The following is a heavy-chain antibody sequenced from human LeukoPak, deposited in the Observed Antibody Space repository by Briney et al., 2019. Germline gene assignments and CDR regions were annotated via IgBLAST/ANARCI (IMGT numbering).Heavy chain of an antibody. Sequence: ASVKVSCKASGYTFTGYYMHWVRQAPGQGLEWMGWINPNSGGTDYAQKFQGRVTTTRDTSISTAYMELSRLRSDDTAVYYCARARTDIVVVVAASREFWFDPWGQGTLVAVSS. CDR2: INPNSGGT. CDR3: ARARTDIVVVVAASREFWFDP. J-gene: IGHJ5*02. V-gene: IGHV1-2*02. CDR1: GYTFTGYY. D-gene: IGHD2-15*01.